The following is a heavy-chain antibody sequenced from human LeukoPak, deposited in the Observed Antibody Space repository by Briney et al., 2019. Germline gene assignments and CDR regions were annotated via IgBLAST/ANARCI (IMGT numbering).Heavy chain of an antibody. V-gene: IGHV4-61*01. D-gene: IGHD2-2*01. CDR1: GYSISSGYY. CDR3: ARYYCSSTSCYEGWFDP. Sequence: PSETLSLTCTVSGYSISSGYYWGWIRQPPGKGLEWIGYIYYSGSTNYNPSLKSRVTISVDTSKNQFSLKLSSVTAADTAVYYCARYYCSSTSCYEGWFDPWGQGTLVTVSS. CDR2: IYYSGST. J-gene: IGHJ5*02.